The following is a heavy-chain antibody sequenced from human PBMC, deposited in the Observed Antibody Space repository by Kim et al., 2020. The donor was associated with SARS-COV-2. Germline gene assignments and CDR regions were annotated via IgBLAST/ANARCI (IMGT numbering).Heavy chain of an antibody. V-gene: IGHV3-23*01. CDR2: IIGDGTDT. CDR1: GFTFNSFA. Sequence: GGSLRLSCAASGFTFNSFAMNWVRQVPGKGLEWVSSIIGDGTDTYHAGSVRGRFTVSRDNSKNTLFLQMNSLRDEDTAIYYCARGGGRACIGVRCYPFEFWGHGTLVTVSS. D-gene: IGHD2-15*01. CDR3: ARGGGRACIGVRCYPFEF. J-gene: IGHJ4*01.